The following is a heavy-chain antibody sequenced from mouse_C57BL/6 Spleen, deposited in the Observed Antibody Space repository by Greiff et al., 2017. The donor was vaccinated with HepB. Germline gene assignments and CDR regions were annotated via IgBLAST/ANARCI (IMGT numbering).Heavy chain of an antibody. D-gene: IGHD2-4*01. CDR1: GYSITSGYY. J-gene: IGHJ1*03. CDR2: ISYDGSN. Sequence: EVQLQESGPGLVKPSQSLSLTCSVTGYSITSGYYWNWIRQFPGNKLEWMGYISYDGSNNYNPSLQNRISITRDTSKNQFFLKLNSVTTEDTATYYCARVDYGGYFDVWGTGTTVTVSS. V-gene: IGHV3-6*01. CDR3: ARVDYGGYFDV.